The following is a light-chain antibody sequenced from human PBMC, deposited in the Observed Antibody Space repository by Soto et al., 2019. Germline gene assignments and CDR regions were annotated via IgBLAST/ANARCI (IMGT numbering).Light chain of an antibody. V-gene: IGLV2-14*01. J-gene: IGLJ1*01. CDR1: SSDFGGYNY. CDR2: DVS. CDR3: NSYTSSSTYG. Sequence: QSALTQPASVSGSPGQSIAISCTGTSSDFGGYNYVSWYQQHPGKAPKLMLYDVSNRPSGVSSRFSGSKSGNTASLTISGLQAEDEADYYCNSYTSSSTYGFGTGTKVTVL.